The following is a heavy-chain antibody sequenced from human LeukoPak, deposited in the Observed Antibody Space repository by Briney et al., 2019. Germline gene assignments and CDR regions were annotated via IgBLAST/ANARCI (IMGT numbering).Heavy chain of an antibody. D-gene: IGHD4-23*01. CDR1: GFTFSSYA. J-gene: IGHJ4*02. V-gene: IGHV3-23*01. CDR2: ISAGGGVT. CDR3: AKDGTRWSHFDS. Sequence: TGGSLRLSCAASGFTFSSYAMSWVRQAPGKGLEWVSAISAGGGVTYYADSVEGRFTISRDDSKNTLYLQMNSLRAEDTAVYYCAKDGTRWSHFDSWGQGTLVTVSS.